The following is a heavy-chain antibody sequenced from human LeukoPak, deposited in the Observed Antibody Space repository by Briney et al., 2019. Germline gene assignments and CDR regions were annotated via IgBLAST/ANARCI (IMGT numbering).Heavy chain of an antibody. J-gene: IGHJ3*01. CDR2: IYYSGST. Sequence: SETLSHTCTVSGGSISSSSYYWGWIRQPPGKGLEWIGSIYYSGSTYYNPSLKSRVTISVDTSKNQFSLKLSSVTAADTAVYYCARAGAGGMTDWGQGTMVTVSS. D-gene: IGHD1-20*01. CDR3: ARAGAGGMTD. CDR1: GGSISSSSYY. V-gene: IGHV4-39*07.